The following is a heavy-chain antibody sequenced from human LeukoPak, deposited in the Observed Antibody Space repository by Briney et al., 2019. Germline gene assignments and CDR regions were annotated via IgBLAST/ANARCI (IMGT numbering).Heavy chain of an antibody. CDR1: GGSISSSSYY. CDR2: IYYSGST. V-gene: IGHV4-39*01. Sequence: SETLSLTCTVSGGSISSSSYYWGWIRQPPGKGLEWIGSIYYSGSTYYNPFLKSRVTISVDTSKNQFSLKLSSVTAADTAVYYCARQGKLMVRGVPDWFDPWGQGTLVTVSS. J-gene: IGHJ5*02. CDR3: ARQGKLMVRGVPDWFDP. D-gene: IGHD3-10*01.